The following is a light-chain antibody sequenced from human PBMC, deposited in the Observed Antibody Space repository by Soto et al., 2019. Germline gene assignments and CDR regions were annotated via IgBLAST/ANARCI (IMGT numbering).Light chain of an antibody. CDR3: QQYGSSPFS. J-gene: IGKJ3*01. CDR2: GAS. V-gene: IGKV3-20*01. Sequence: EIVLTQSPGTLSLSPGERATLSCRASQSVSNNYLAWYQQKPGQAPRLLIYGASSRATGIPDRFSGSGSGTDITLTISRLEPEDFAVYYCQQYGSSPFSFGPGTKVDIK. CDR1: QSVSNNY.